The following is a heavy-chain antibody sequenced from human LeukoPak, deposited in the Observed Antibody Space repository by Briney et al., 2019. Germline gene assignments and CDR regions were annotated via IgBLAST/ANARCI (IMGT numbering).Heavy chain of an antibody. CDR2: IIPIFGTA. D-gene: IGHD6-19*01. CDR3: AVSLRGWYWGFDY. V-gene: IGHV1-69*06. CDR1: GGTFSSYA. Sequence: GASVKVSCKASGGTFSSYAISWVRQAPGQGLEWMGRIIPIFGTANYAQKFQGRVTITADKSTSTAYMELSSLRSEDTAVYYCAVSLRGWYWGFDYWGQGTLVTVSS. J-gene: IGHJ4*02.